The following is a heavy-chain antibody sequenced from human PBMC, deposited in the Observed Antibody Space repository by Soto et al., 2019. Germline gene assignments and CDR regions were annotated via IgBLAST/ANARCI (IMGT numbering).Heavy chain of an antibody. J-gene: IGHJ4*02. CDR3: AKGQITIFGVVINYFDY. D-gene: IGHD3-3*01. V-gene: IGHV3-23*01. Sequence: GGSLRLSCAASGFTFSSYAMSWVRQAPGKGLEWVSAISGSGGSTYYADSVKGRFTISRDNSKNTLYLQMNSLRAEDTAVYYCAKGQITIFGVVINYFDYWGQGTLVTVSS. CDR1: GFTFSSYA. CDR2: ISGSGGST.